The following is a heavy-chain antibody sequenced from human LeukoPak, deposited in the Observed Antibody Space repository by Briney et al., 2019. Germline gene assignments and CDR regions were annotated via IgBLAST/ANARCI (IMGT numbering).Heavy chain of an antibody. V-gene: IGHV3-21*01. J-gene: IGHJ5*02. D-gene: IGHD1-7*01. CDR3: ARGFRRNYGSGGVCDS. Sequence: PGGSLRLSCAASGFTFSSYSMNWVRQAPGKGLEWVSSISISSSYIYYADSVKGRFTISRDNSKNSLYLQMNRLRAQDTAVYYCARGFRRNYGSGGVCDSWGQGTLVTVSS. CDR2: ISISSSYI. CDR1: GFTFSSYS.